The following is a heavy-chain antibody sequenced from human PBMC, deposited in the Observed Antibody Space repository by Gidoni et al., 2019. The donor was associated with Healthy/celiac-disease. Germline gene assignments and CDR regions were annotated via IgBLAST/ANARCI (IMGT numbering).Heavy chain of an antibody. CDR3: ARDPALRVVVPAAPYGMDV. Sequence: QVQLVQSGAEVKKPGASVKVSCKASGYTFTSYGISWVRQAPGQGLEWMGWISAYNGNTNYAQKLQGRVTMTTDTSTSTAYMELRSLRSDDTAVYYCARDPALRVVVPAAPYGMDVWGQGTTVTVSS. CDR2: ISAYNGNT. D-gene: IGHD2-2*01. CDR1: GYTFTSYG. V-gene: IGHV1-18*01. J-gene: IGHJ6*02.